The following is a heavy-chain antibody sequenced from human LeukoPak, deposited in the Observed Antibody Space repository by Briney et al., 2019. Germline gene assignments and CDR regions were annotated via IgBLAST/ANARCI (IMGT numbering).Heavy chain of an antibody. D-gene: IGHD3-22*01. CDR2: IIPIFGTA. V-gene: IGHV1-69*06. CDR1: GYTFTGYY. Sequence: SVKVSCKASGYTFTGYYMHWVRQAPGQGLEWMGGIIPIFGTANYAQKFQGRVTITADKSTSTAYMELSSLRSEDTAVYYCARAMESGYYVYWGQGTLVTVSS. J-gene: IGHJ4*02. CDR3: ARAMESGYYVY.